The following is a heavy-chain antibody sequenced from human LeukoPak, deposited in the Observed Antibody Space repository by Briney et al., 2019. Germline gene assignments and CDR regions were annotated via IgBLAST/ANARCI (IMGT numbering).Heavy chain of an antibody. CDR3: ARDHIRGDSYFDY. Sequence: GGSLRLSCAASGFTFSSSTMNWVRQAPGRGLEWVSSISSSSSYIYYADSVKGRFTISRDNAKNSLYLQMNSLRAEDTAVYYCARDHIRGDSYFDYGGQGTLVTVSS. CDR2: ISSSSSYI. D-gene: IGHD2-21*02. V-gene: IGHV3-21*01. CDR1: GFTFSSST. J-gene: IGHJ4*02.